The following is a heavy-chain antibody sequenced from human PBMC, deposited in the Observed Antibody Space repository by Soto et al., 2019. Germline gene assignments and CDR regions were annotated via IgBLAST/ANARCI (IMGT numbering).Heavy chain of an antibody. CDR2: IKSKTDGGTT. D-gene: IGHD6-13*01. CDR3: TTAFGPQQLANNWFDP. CDR1: GFTFSNAW. V-gene: IGHV3-15*01. Sequence: GGSLRLSCAASGFTFSNAWMSWVRQAPGKGLEWVGRIKSKTDGGTTDYAAPVKGRFTISRDDSKNTLYLQMNSLKTEDTAVYYCTTAFGPQQLANNWFDPWGQGTLVTVSS. J-gene: IGHJ5*02.